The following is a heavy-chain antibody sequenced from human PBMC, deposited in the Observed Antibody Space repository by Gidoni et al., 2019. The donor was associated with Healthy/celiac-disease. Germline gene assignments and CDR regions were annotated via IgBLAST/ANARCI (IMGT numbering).Heavy chain of an antibody. J-gene: IGHJ4*02. Sequence: QLQLQESGPGLVKPSETLSLTCTVSGGSISSSSYYWGWIRQPPGKGLEWIGSIYYSGSTYYNPSLKSRVIISVDTSKNQFSLKLSSVTAADTAVYYCARDRSPTVVNYWGQGTLVTVSS. D-gene: IGHD4-17*01. V-gene: IGHV4-39*07. CDR1: GGSISSSSYY. CDR2: IYYSGST. CDR3: ARDRSPTVVNY.